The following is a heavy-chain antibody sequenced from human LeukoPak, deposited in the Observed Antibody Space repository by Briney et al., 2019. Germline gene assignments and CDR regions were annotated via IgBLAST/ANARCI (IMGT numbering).Heavy chain of an antibody. CDR1: GFIFDDYG. V-gene: IGHV3-20*04. CDR2: INWNGGST. CDR3: AKDLNTAPDY. J-gene: IGHJ4*02. D-gene: IGHD5-18*01. Sequence: GGSLRLSCAASGFIFDDYGMSWVRQAPGKGLEWVSGINWNGGSTGYADSVKGRFTISRDNSKNTLYLQMNSLRAEDTAVYYCAKDLNTAPDYWGQGTLVTVSS.